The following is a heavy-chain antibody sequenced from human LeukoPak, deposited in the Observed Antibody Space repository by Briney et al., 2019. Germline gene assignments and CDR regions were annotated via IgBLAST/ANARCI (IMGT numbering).Heavy chain of an antibody. CDR1: GYTFTSYG. J-gene: IGHJ5*02. Sequence: ASVKVSCKASGYTFTSYGISWVRQAPGQGLEWMGWISAYNGNTNYAHKLQGRVTMTTDTSTSTAYMELRSLRSDDTAVYYCAREVFPSSWFDPWGQGNLVTVSS. CDR3: AREVFPSSWFDP. V-gene: IGHV1-18*01. D-gene: IGHD2-21*01. CDR2: ISAYNGNT.